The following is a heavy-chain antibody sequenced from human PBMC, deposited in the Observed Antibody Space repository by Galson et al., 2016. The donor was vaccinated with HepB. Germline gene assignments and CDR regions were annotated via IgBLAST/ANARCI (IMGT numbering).Heavy chain of an antibody. D-gene: IGHD1-26*01. Sequence: SLRLSCAASGFTFTTYNMNWVRQAPGKGLEWVSSIGSSSSHIYYADSVKGRFTISRENAKNSLYLQMNSLRAEDTAVYYCVVGSGTYFPSTVDVWGQGTTVTVSS. CDR3: VVGSGTYFPSTVDV. J-gene: IGHJ6*02. V-gene: IGHV3-21*01. CDR2: IGSSSSHI. CDR1: GFTFTTYN.